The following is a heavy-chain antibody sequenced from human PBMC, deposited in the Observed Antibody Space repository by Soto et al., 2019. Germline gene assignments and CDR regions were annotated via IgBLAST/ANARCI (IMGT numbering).Heavy chain of an antibody. V-gene: IGHV3-30-3*01. D-gene: IGHD1-26*01. J-gene: IGHJ4*02. CDR2: ISYDGSNK. CDR1: GFTFSSYA. Sequence: QVQLVESGGGVVQPGRSLRLSCAASGFTFSSYAMHWVRQAPGKGLEWVAVISYDGSNKYYADSVKGRFTISRDNSKNTVYLQMNSLRAEDTAVYYCARDLEWELSIVGAVDYWGQGTLVTVSS. CDR3: ARDLEWELSIVGAVDY.